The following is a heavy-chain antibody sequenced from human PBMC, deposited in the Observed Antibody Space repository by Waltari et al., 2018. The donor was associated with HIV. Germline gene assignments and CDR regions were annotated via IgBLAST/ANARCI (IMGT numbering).Heavy chain of an antibody. V-gene: IGHV4-61*02. J-gene: IGHJ2*01. CDR1: GGSISSSNYY. D-gene: IGHD2-21*01. Sequence: QVQLQESGPGLVKSSQTLSLTCTVSGGSISSSNYYWSWIRRPAGKGLEWIGRVFRSGGTNYNPSLKSRISMSIDPSKNQFSLNLRSVTAEDTATYFCARRYCGRACNDFYYFDLWGRGTLVTVSS. CDR2: VFRSGGT. CDR3: ARRYCGRACNDFYYFDL.